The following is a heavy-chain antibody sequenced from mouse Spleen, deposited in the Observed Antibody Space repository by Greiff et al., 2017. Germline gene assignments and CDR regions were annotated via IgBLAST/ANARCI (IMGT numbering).Heavy chain of an antibody. Sequence: QVQLQQSGPELVKPGASVKISCKASGYAFSSSWMNWVKQRPGKGLEWIGRIYPGDGDTNYNGKFKGKATLTADKSSSTAYMQLSSLTSEDSAVYFCARLYGNSYYYAMDYWGQGTSVTVSS. J-gene: IGHJ4*01. CDR3: ARLYGNSYYYAMDY. CDR1: GYAFSSSW. CDR2: IYPGDGDT. D-gene: IGHD2-1*01. V-gene: IGHV1-82*01.